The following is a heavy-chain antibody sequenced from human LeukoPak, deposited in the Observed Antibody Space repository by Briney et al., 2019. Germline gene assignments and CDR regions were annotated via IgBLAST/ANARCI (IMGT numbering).Heavy chain of an antibody. J-gene: IGHJ4*02. D-gene: IGHD3-22*01. CDR2: IYYSGST. CDR1: GGSISSYY. CDR3: ARDYYDSSGPSFDY. V-gene: IGHV4-59*12. Sequence: SETLSLTCTVSGGSISSYYWSWIRQPPGKGLEWIGYIYYSGSTNYNPSLKSRVTISVDTSKNQFSLKLSSVTAADTAVYYCARDYYDSSGPSFDYWGQGTLVTVSS.